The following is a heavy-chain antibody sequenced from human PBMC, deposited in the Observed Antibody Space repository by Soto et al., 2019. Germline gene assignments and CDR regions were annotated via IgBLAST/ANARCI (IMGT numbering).Heavy chain of an antibody. CDR2: IVVGSGNT. CDR1: GFTFTSAA. CDR3: AALPINNVIVVAGYYFDY. Sequence: SVKVSCKASGFTFTSAAMQWVRQARGQRLEWIGRIVVGSGNTNYAQKFQERVTITRDMSTSTAYMELSSLRSEDTAVYYCAALPINNVIVVAGYYFDYGAREPWSPSPQ. V-gene: IGHV1-58*02. D-gene: IGHD1-20*01. J-gene: IGHJ4*02.